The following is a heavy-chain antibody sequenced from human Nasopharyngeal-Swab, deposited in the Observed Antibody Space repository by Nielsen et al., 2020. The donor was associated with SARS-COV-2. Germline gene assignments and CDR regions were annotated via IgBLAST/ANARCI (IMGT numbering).Heavy chain of an antibody. Sequence: GESLKISCAASGFTVSSNYMSWVRQAPGKGLEWVSVIYSGGSTYYADSVKGRFTISRDNSKNTLYLQMNSLRAEDTAVYHCARWEPHDAFDIWGQGTMVTVSS. CDR2: IYSGGST. D-gene: IGHD1-26*01. J-gene: IGHJ3*02. CDR1: GFTVSSNY. V-gene: IGHV3-53*01. CDR3: ARWEPHDAFDI.